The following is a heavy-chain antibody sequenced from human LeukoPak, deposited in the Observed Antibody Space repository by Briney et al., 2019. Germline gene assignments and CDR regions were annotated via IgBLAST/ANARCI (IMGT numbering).Heavy chain of an antibody. Sequence: GESLKISCKGSGYSFTSYWIGWVRQVPGKGLEWMGIIYPGDSDTRYSPSFQGQVTISADKSISTAYLQWSSLKASDTAMYYCARLGSWFGESYYFDYWGQGTLVTVSS. CDR1: GYSFTSYW. D-gene: IGHD3-10*01. CDR2: IYPGDSDT. CDR3: ARLGSWFGESYYFDY. J-gene: IGHJ4*02. V-gene: IGHV5-51*01.